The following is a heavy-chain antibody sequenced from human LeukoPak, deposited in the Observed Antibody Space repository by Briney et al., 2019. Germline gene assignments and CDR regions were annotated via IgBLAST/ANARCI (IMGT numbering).Heavy chain of an antibody. Sequence: GGSLRLSCAASGFTFRDYWMGWVRQAPGKGLEWVSAISGSGGSTYYVDSVKGRFTISRDNSKNTLYLQMNSLRAEDTAVYYCAKTILTGYHDYWGQGTLVTVSS. D-gene: IGHD3-9*01. CDR1: GFTFRDYW. CDR3: AKTILTGYHDY. J-gene: IGHJ4*02. V-gene: IGHV3-23*01. CDR2: ISGSGGST.